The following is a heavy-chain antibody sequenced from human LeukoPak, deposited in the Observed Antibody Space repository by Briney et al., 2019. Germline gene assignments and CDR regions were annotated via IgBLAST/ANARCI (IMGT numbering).Heavy chain of an antibody. V-gene: IGHV3-73*01. CDR3: TRLAGGGAFDI. Sequence: GGSLRLSCAASGFTFSGSAMHWVRQASGKGLEWVGRIRSKANSYATAYAASVKGRCTISRDDSKNTAYLQMNSLKTEDTAVYYCTRLAGGGAFDIWGQGTMVTVSS. J-gene: IGHJ3*02. D-gene: IGHD3-10*01. CDR2: IRSKANSYAT. CDR1: GFTFSGSA.